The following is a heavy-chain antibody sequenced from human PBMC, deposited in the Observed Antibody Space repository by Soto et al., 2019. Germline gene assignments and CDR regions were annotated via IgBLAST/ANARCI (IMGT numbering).Heavy chain of an antibody. J-gene: IGHJ4*02. CDR1: GFTFSTYA. Sequence: GGALRLSCAASGFTFSTYALSWVRQSPGKGLEWVSAISANGQGIYYADSVRGRFTISRDNSKNTIFLHMDSLRAEDTAVYYCAKDRNYPRDQFHYWGQGTLVTVSS. D-gene: IGHD1-7*01. CDR2: ISANGQGI. V-gene: IGHV3-23*01. CDR3: AKDRNYPRDQFHY.